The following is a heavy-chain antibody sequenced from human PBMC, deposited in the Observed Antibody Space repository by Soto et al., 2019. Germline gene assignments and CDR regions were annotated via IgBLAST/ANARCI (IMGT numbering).Heavy chain of an antibody. CDR2: IYYSGST. D-gene: IGHD2-2*01. CDR3: ARDIVLVPFFFGYYGMDV. CDR1: GDSISSGDYY. Sequence: QVQLQESGPGLVKPSQTLSLTCTVSGDSISSGDYYWSWIRQPPGKGLEWIGYIYYSGSTYYNPSSKRRVTTSVDTSQNQSSLKLSSVTAADTAVYYCARDIVLVPFFFGYYGMDVWGQGTTVTVSS. V-gene: IGHV4-30-4*01. J-gene: IGHJ6*02.